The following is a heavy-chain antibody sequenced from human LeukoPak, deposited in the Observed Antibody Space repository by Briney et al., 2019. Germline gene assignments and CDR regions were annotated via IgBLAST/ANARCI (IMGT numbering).Heavy chain of an antibody. CDR3: THSGSYYGDWFDP. J-gene: IGHJ5*02. Sequence: SETLSLTCTVSGGSISSYYWSWIRQPPGKGLEWIGYIYYSGSTNYNPSLKSRVTISVDTSKNQFSLKLSSVTAADTAVYYCTHSGSYYGDWFDPWGQGILVTVSS. CDR2: IYYSGST. CDR1: GGSISSYY. V-gene: IGHV4-59*08. D-gene: IGHD1-26*01.